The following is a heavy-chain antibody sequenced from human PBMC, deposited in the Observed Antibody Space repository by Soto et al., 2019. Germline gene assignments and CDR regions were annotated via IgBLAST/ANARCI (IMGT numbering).Heavy chain of an antibody. D-gene: IGHD1-26*01. Sequence: SETLSLTCTVSGGSTSRGGYYWSWIRQHPGKGLEWIGYIYYSGSTYYNPSLKSRVSISVDTSKNQFSLKLSSVTAADTAVYYCARAQGSYDTLDYWGQGTLVTVSS. J-gene: IGHJ4*02. CDR3: ARAQGSYDTLDY. CDR2: IYYSGST. V-gene: IGHV4-31*03. CDR1: GGSTSRGGYY.